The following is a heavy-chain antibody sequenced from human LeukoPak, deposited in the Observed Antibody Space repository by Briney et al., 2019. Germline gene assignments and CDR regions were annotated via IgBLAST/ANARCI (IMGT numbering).Heavy chain of an antibody. CDR2: ISSSSSYI. V-gene: IGHV3-21*01. CDR1: GFTFSSYI. Sequence: GGSLRLSCLASGFTFSSYILNGVRQPPGKGLEWVSSISSSSSYIYYADSVKGRFTIPKDNAKNSLYLQMNSLRAEDTAVYYCARENSDYDANAFDIWGQGTMVTVSS. CDR3: ARENSDYDANAFDI. D-gene: IGHD3-22*01. J-gene: IGHJ3*02.